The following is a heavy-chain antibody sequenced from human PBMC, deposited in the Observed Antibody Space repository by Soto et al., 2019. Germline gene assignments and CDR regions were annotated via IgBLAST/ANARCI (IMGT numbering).Heavy chain of an antibody. CDR1: GYTFTIYA. V-gene: IGHV1-3*01. CDR2: LNAGNCNT. D-gene: IGHD1-26*01. CDR3: ARVSQVGASNY. Sequence: QVQLVQSGAEVKKPGASVKVSCKASGYTFTIYAMHWVRQAPGQRLEWMGWLNAGNCNTKHSQKFQDRVTITRDTYASTASMELNSLRFEDTAVYYCARVSQVGASNYWGQGTLVTVCS. J-gene: IGHJ4*02.